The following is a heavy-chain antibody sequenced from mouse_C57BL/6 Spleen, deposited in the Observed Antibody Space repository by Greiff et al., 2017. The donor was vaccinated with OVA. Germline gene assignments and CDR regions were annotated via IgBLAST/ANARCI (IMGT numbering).Heavy chain of an antibody. CDR3: ANGAY. CDR1: GYSFTGYY. J-gene: IGHJ3*01. Sequence: VQLKQSGPELVKPGASVKISCKASGYSFTGYYMNWVKQSPEKSLEWIGEINPSTGGTTYNQKFKAKATLTVDKSSSTAYMQLKSLTSEDSAVYYCANGAYWGQGTLVTVSA. V-gene: IGHV1-42*01. CDR2: INPSTGGT.